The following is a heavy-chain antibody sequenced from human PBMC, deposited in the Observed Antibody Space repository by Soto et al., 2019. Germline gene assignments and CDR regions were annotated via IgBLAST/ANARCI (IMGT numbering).Heavy chain of an antibody. CDR3: ARVRIVVVTTYPGDYYGMDV. D-gene: IGHD2-21*02. Sequence: EVQLVESGGGLVQPGGSLRLSCAASGFTFSSYEMNWVRQAPGKGLEWVSYISSSGSTIYYADSVKGRFTISRDNAKNSLYLQMNGLRAEDTAVCYCARVRIVVVTTYPGDYYGMDVWGQGTTVTVSS. CDR2: ISSSGSTI. J-gene: IGHJ6*02. V-gene: IGHV3-48*03. CDR1: GFTFSSYE.